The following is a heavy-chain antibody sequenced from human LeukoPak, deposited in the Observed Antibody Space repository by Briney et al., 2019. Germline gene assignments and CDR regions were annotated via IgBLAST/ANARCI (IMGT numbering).Heavy chain of an antibody. V-gene: IGHV4-4*07. Sequence: SETLSLTCTVSGGAISSYYWSWIRQPAGKGLEWIGRIYSSGNTNYNPSLKSRVTMSVDTSKNQFSLKLNSVTAADTAVYYCARMYSGSYGGIDYWGQGTLVTVSS. J-gene: IGHJ4*02. CDR2: IYSSGNT. CDR3: ARMYSGSYGGIDY. D-gene: IGHD1-26*01. CDR1: GGAISSYY.